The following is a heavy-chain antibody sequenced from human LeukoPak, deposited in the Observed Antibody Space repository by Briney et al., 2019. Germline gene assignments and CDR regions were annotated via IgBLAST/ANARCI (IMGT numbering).Heavy chain of an antibody. CDR1: GGSLNGYY. D-gene: IGHD2-2*02. CDR3: ATGRGYRVTGAHFDN. Sequence: SETLSLTCTVSGGSLNGYYWNWIRQPPGKGLEWIGFIFYGGSTTYNPSLKTRVTISIDTSKNQFSLNLRSATAADTAVYYCATGRGYRVTGAHFDNWGQGTLVTVSS. V-gene: IGHV4-59*13. J-gene: IGHJ4*02. CDR2: IFYGGST.